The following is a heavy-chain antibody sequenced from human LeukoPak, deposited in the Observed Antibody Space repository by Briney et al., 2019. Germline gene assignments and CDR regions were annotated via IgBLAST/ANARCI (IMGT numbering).Heavy chain of an antibody. D-gene: IGHD5-24*01. Sequence: ASVKVSCKASGYTFTSYGISWVRQAPGQGLEWMGWISAYNGNTNYAQKLQGRVTMTTDTSTSTAYMELRSLRSDDTAVYYCARGSWGRWLRKSTGDYFDYWGQGTLVTVSS. CDR1: GYTFTSYG. CDR3: ARGSWGRWLRKSTGDYFDY. J-gene: IGHJ4*02. V-gene: IGHV1-18*01. CDR2: ISAYNGNT.